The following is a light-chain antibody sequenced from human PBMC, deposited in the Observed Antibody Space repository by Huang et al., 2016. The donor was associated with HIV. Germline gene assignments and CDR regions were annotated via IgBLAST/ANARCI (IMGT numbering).Light chain of an antibody. J-gene: IGKJ1*01. CDR3: MQALQTPWT. V-gene: IGKV2-28*01. CDR1: QSLLHSNGHNC. Sequence: DIVMTQSPLSLPVTPGEPASIYCRSSQSLLHSNGHNCLAWYLQKPGPSPQLLIYLGSNRASGVPDRFSVSGAGTDFTLIISRVEAGDVGVYYCMQALQTPWTFGQGTKVEIK. CDR2: LGS.